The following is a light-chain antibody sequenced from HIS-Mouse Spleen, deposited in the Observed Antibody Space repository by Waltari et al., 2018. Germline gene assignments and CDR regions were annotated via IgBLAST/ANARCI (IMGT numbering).Light chain of an antibody. J-gene: IGLJ3*02. CDR2: RNN. CDR1: SSNIGSKY. CDR3: AAWDDSLSGPV. Sequence: QSVLTQPPPASGTPGQRVTTSCSGSSSNIGSKYVYCYQQLPGTAPKLLIYRNNQRPSGVPDRFSGSKSGTSASLAISGLRSEDEADYYCAAWDDSLSGPVFGGGTKLTVL. V-gene: IGLV1-47*01.